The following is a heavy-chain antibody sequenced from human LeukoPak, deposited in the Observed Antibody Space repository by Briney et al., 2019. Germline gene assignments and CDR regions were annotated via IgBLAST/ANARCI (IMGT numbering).Heavy chain of an antibody. CDR3: ARVRYSSGWYNFDY. J-gene: IGHJ4*02. V-gene: IGHV3-21*01. CDR2: ISSSSSYI. D-gene: IGHD6-19*01. Sequence: GGSLRLSCAASGFTFSSYSMNWVRQAPGKGLEWASSISSSSSYIYYADSVKGRFTISRDNAKNSLYLQMNSLRAEDTAVYYCARVRYSSGWYNFDYWGQGTLVTVSS. CDR1: GFTFSSYS.